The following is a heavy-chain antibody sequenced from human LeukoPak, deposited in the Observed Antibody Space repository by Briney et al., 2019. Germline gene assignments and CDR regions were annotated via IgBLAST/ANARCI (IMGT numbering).Heavy chain of an antibody. Sequence: ASVKVSCKASGYTFTNYGISWVRQAPGQGLVWMGWISGYNGNTNYAEKFQGRVTMTTDTSTNTAYMELRSLRSDDTAVYYCARDVIWGVVARREGIDAFDIWGQGTMVTVSS. CDR2: ISGYNGNT. D-gene: IGHD6-6*01. J-gene: IGHJ3*02. V-gene: IGHV1-18*01. CDR1: GYTFTNYG. CDR3: ARDVIWGVVARREGIDAFDI.